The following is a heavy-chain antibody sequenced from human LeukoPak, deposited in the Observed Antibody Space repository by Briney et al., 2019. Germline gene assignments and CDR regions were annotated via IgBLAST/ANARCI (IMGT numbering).Heavy chain of an antibody. J-gene: IGHJ5*02. V-gene: IGHV4-59*01. CDR2: IYYSGST. CDR1: GGSISSYY. D-gene: IGHD3-3*01. Sequence: PSETLSLTCTVSGGSISSYYWSWIRQPPGKGLEWIGYIYYSGSTNYNPSLKRRVTISVDTSKNQFSLKLSSVTAADTAVDYCARGCDDFWSGYERPNWFDPWGQGTLVTVTS. CDR3: ARGCDDFWSGYERPNWFDP.